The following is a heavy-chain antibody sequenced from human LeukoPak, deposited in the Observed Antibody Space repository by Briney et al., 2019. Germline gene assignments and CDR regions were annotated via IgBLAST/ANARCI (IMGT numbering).Heavy chain of an antibody. Sequence: SETLSLTCTVSGGSLSSYYWSWIRQPPGKGLEWIGYIYYSGSTNYNPSLKSRVTISLDTSKNQFSLKLSSVTAADTAVYYCAGPLWFGEFNWGQGTLVTVSS. CDR2: IYYSGST. CDR3: AGPLWFGEFN. CDR1: GGSLSSYY. J-gene: IGHJ4*02. V-gene: IGHV4-59*08. D-gene: IGHD3-10*01.